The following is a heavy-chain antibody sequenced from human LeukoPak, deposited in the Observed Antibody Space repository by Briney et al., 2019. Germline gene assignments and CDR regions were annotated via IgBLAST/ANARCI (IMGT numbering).Heavy chain of an antibody. CDR1: GMSLSATGVA. J-gene: IGHJ4*02. Sequence: GSGPTLVNPTETLTLNCSFSGMSLSATGVAVGWIRQPPGKAPEWLALIYWNGDKRYSPSLKSRLTISKDTSKDQVVLAMSNMDPVDTGTYYCAHSHPAIITAVNRYFDYWGQGTLVTVSS. CDR2: IYWNGDK. V-gene: IGHV2-5*01. D-gene: IGHD3-10*01. CDR3: AHSHPAIITAVNRYFDY.